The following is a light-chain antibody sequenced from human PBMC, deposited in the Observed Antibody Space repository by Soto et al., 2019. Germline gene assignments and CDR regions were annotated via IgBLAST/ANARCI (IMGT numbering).Light chain of an antibody. CDR2: DAS. Sequence: DIQMTQSPSSLSASVGDRVTITCQASQDISNYLNWYQQKPGKAPKLLIYDASNLETGVPSRFSGSGSGTDFTFTISSLQPEDSATYYCQQYDNLPITCGQGTRMEIK. V-gene: IGKV1-33*01. J-gene: IGKJ5*01. CDR3: QQYDNLPIT. CDR1: QDISNY.